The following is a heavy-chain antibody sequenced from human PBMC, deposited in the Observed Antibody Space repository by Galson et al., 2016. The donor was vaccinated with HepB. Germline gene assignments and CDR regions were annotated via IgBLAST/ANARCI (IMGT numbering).Heavy chain of an antibody. Sequence: SLRLSCAASGFTFSSYAIHWVRQAPGKGLEWVAVISYDGSHTYYADSVKGRFTISRDNSKNTLSLQMNSLRPEDTAVYYCARGRRYDFWSGYPPFDYWGQGTLVTVSS. CDR2: ISYDGSHT. CDR3: ARGRRYDFWSGYPPFDY. D-gene: IGHD3-3*01. CDR1: GFTFSSYA. V-gene: IGHV3-30-3*01. J-gene: IGHJ4*02.